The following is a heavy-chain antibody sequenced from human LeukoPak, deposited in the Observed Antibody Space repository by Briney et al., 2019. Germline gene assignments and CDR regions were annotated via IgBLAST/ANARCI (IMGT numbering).Heavy chain of an antibody. D-gene: IGHD4-23*01. J-gene: IGHJ4*02. CDR2: IWYDGSNR. CDR1: GFTFSGFG. CDR3: ARGRGADYGGNSGYFDY. V-gene: IGHV3-33*01. Sequence: GGSLRLSCAASGFTFSGFGMHWVRQAPGKGLEWVAVIWYDGSNRYYADSVKGRFTISRDNPKNTLYVQMNSLRAEDTAVYYCARGRGADYGGNSGYFDYWGQGTLVTVSS.